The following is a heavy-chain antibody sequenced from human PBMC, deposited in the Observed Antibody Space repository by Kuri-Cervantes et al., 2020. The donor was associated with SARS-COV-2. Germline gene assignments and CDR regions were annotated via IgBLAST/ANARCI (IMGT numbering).Heavy chain of an antibody. Sequence: GGSLRLSCVAAGFNVSTTDMHWVRQAPGKGLEWVTFISSDGKNKKCMASGKARFTISRDNSKNTLYLQMNGMRAEDTAVYYCAKDPYDFWSGYYLYYFDYWGQGTLVTVSS. D-gene: IGHD3-3*01. J-gene: IGHJ4*02. V-gene: IGHV3-30*18. CDR3: AKDPYDFWSGYYLYYFDY. CDR1: GFNVSTTD. CDR2: ISSDGKNK.